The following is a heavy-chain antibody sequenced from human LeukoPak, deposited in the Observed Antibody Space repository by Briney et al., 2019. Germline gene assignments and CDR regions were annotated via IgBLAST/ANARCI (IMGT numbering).Heavy chain of an antibody. Sequence: PGGSLRLSCTPSGFTFSSYAMSWVRQAPGKGLEWVSAISGSGGSTYYADSVKGRFTISRDNSKNTLYLQMNSLRAEDTAVYYCAGQRAGTVIDYWGQGTLVTVSS. D-gene: IGHD6-13*01. CDR2: ISGSGGST. J-gene: IGHJ4*02. CDR3: AGQRAGTVIDY. CDR1: GFTFSSYA. V-gene: IGHV3-23*01.